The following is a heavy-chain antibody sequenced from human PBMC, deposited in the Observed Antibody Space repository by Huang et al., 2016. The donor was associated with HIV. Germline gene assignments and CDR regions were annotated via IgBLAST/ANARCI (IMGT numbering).Heavy chain of an antibody. Sequence: QVQLQESGPGLVKPSETLSLTCSVSGGSISIHYWSWIRQPPGKGLEWIGSIYYSGVSNYSPSPKRRVFISVDTSRNQFALKLSSVTAADTAVYYCARDRRHCSGGSCYYSDYWGHGTLVTVSS. CDR2: IYYSGVS. D-gene: IGHD2-15*01. J-gene: IGHJ4*01. CDR1: GGSISIHY. CDR3: ARDRRHCSGGSCYYSDY. V-gene: IGHV4-59*11.